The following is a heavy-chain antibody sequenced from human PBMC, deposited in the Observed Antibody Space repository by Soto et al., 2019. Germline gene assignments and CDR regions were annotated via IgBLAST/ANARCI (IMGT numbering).Heavy chain of an antibody. D-gene: IGHD4-17*01. CDR3: ARMNVDSYQFYYAMDV. J-gene: IGHJ6*02. CDR1: GFSLTTGKMG. V-gene: IGHV2-26*01. CDR2: IFSDNER. Sequence: SGPTLVNPTETLTLTCTVSGFSLTTGKMGVSWIRQPPGKALEWLAHIFSDNERSYSTSLQGRLTISKDTAGSQVVLSMTNVDPVDTATYYCARMNVDSYQFYYAMDVWGQGTTVTVSS.